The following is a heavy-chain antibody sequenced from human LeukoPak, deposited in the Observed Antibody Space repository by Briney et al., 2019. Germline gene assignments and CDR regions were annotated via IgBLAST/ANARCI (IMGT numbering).Heavy chain of an antibody. V-gene: IGHV3-30*02. CDR1: GFVLSDCG. CDR3: AKESDSGYHSEGPKN. CDR2: VRNDGSNE. J-gene: IGHJ4*02. Sequence: GGSLRLSCAASGFVLSDCGMHWVRQAPGKGLEWVAFVRNDGSNEYYVGSVKGRFTISRDKSKNTLYLQMNSLRAEDTAVYSCAKESDSGYHSEGPKNWGLGTLVTVSS. D-gene: IGHD5-12*01.